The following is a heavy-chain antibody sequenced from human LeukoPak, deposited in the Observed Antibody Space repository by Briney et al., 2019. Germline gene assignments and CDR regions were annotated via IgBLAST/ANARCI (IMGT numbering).Heavy chain of an antibody. D-gene: IGHD3/OR15-3a*01. CDR3: ARALTTDWLHYAFDF. J-gene: IGHJ3*01. V-gene: IGHV3-11*04. Sequence: GGSLRLSCAASGFTFNNYYMSWIRQAPGKGLEWLSYVTNSGLTKYYAASVRGRFTISRDNTKNSVYLQMNSLTVEDTAVYYCARALTTDWLHYAFDFWGQGTVITVSS. CDR2: VTNSGLTK. CDR1: GFTFNNYY.